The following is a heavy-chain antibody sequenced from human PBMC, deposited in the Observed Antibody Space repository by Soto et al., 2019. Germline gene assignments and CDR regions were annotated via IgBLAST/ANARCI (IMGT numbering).Heavy chain of an antibody. CDR1: EFTFSNYA. CDR3: AKDRSYTSARRGVDY. D-gene: IGHD2-2*02. CDR2: SSGGGDKT. Sequence: PGGSLRLSCAASEFTFSNYAMSWVRQAPGKGLELVSGSSGGGDKTNYADSVKSRFTISRDNSKNTLYLQMNRLSAEATAVSYCAKDRSYTSARRGVDYWGQGALVTVSS. J-gene: IGHJ4*02. V-gene: IGHV3-23*01.